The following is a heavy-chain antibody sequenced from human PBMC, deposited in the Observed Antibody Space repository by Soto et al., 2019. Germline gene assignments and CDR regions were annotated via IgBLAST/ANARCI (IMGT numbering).Heavy chain of an antibody. Sequence: TLSLTCAISGDSVSSNTASWNWIRQSPSRGLEWLERTYFRSKWYNDYAVSVKSRIIINPDTSNNQFSLQLNSVTPEDTAVYFCAKGDNLGPKTGYAFDPWGQGIMVTVSS. CDR3: AKGDNLGPKTGYAFDP. J-gene: IGHJ5*02. CDR1: GDSVSSNTAS. CDR2: TYFRSKWYN. D-gene: IGHD5-12*01. V-gene: IGHV6-1*01.